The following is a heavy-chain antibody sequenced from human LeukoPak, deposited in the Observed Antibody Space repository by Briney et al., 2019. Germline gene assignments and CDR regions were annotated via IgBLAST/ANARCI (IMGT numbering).Heavy chain of an antibody. CDR1: GGSISSSGYY. CDR3: ARISSVWMKDYYYYMDV. V-gene: IGHV4-39*07. Sequence: SETLSLTCTVSGGSISSSGYYWGWVRQPPGKELEWIGSIYYSGSSHYNPSLKSRVSMSRDTAKNQFSLNLSSVTAADTAVYYCARISSVWMKDYYYYMDVWGKGTTVTVSS. D-gene: IGHD3-16*02. J-gene: IGHJ6*03. CDR2: IYYSGSS.